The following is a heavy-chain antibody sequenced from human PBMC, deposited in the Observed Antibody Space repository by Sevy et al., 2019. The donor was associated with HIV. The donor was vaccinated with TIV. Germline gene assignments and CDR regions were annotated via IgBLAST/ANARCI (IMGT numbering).Heavy chain of an antibody. D-gene: IGHD2-21*02. CDR3: ARVVGLAYCGGDCYSGGEYYYYGMDV. Sequence: GGSLRLSCAASGFTFSSYSMNWVRQAPGKGLEWVSYISSSSSTIYYADSVKGRFTISRDNAKNSLYLQMNSLRDEATAVYYCARVVGLAYCGGDCYSGGEYYYYGMDVWGQGTTVTVSS. CDR1: GFTFSSYS. V-gene: IGHV3-48*02. J-gene: IGHJ6*02. CDR2: ISSSSSTI.